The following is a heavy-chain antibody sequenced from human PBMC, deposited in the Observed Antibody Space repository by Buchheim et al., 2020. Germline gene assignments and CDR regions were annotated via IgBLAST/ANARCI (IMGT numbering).Heavy chain of an antibody. CDR2: IWYDGSNK. CDR3: ARALVAFRSGYCISTSCYALGDY. V-gene: IGHV3-33*01. D-gene: IGHD2-2*01. CDR1: GFTFSSYG. Sequence: QVQLVESGGGVVQPGRSLRLSCAASGFTFSSYGMHWVRQAPGKGLEWVAVIWYDGSNKYYADSVKGRFTISRDNSKNTLYLQMNSLRAEDTAVYYCARALVAFRSGYCISTSCYALGDYWGQGTL. J-gene: IGHJ4*02.